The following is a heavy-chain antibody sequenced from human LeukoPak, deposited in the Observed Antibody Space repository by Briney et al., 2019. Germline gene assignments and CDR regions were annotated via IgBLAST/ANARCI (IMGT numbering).Heavy chain of an antibody. CDR1: GFTFSSYW. J-gene: IGHJ4*02. D-gene: IGHD2-2*01. CDR3: AKDLGGSATTV. CDR2: INSDGSST. Sequence: PGGSLRLSCEASGFTFSSYWMHWVRQAPGKGLVWVSRINSDGSSTSYADSVKGRFTITRDNAKNSLFLQMNSLRVEDTALYYCAKDLGGSATTVWGQGTLVTVSS. V-gene: IGHV3-74*01.